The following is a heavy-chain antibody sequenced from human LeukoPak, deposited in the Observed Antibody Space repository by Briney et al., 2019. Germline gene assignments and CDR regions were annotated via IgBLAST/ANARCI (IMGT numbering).Heavy chain of an antibody. J-gene: IGHJ5*02. D-gene: IGHD3-10*01. Sequence: SETLSPTCTVSGGSISSSSYYWGWIRQPPGKGLEWIGRIYSSGSTNYNPSLKSRVTISVDTSKNQFSLKLSSVTAADTAVYYCAREGLNMVRGVIPKEAWGWFDPWGQGTLVTVSS. CDR2: IYSSGST. CDR1: GGSISSSSYY. V-gene: IGHV4-39*07. CDR3: AREGLNMVRGVIPKEAWGWFDP.